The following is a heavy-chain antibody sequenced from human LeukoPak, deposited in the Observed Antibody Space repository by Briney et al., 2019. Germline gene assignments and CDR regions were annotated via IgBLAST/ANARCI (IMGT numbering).Heavy chain of an antibody. CDR2: INPNSGGT. V-gene: IGHV1-2*02. Sequence: GASVKVSCKASGYTFTGYYMHWVRQAPGQGLEWMGWINPNSGGTNYAQKFQGRVTMTRDTSISTAYMELSRLRSDDTAVYSCARAYYYGSGSYFSDWGKGTTVTISS. CDR3: ARAYYYGSGSYFSD. J-gene: IGHJ6*04. D-gene: IGHD3-10*01. CDR1: GYTFTGYY.